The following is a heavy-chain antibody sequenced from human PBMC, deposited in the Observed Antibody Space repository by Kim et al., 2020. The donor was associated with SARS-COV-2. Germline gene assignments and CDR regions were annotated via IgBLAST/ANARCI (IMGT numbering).Heavy chain of an antibody. Sequence: SETLSLTCAVYGGSFSGYYWNWIRQPPGKGLEWIGEINHNGSTNYNQYLKSRVTISVDTSKNQISLKLNSVTAADTAVYYCARGGRVTMFRGVIGGHYYYYCMDVWGQGTMVTVSS. J-gene: IGHJ6*02. V-gene: IGHV4-34*01. D-gene: IGHD3-10*01. CDR3: ARGGRVTMFRGVIGGHYYYYCMDV. CDR1: GGSFSGYY. CDR2: INHNGST.